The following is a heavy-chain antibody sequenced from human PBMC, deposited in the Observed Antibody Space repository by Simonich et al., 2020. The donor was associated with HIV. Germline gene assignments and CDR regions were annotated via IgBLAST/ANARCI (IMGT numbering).Heavy chain of an antibody. CDR3: ARDARKGSSTSCSDY. D-gene: IGHD2-2*01. Sequence: EVQLVESGGGLVKPGGSLRLSCAASGFTFSSYSMNWFRQAPGKGLEWVSSISSSSSYIYYADSVKGRVTISRDNAKNSLYLQMNSLRAEDTAVYYCARDARKGSSTSCSDYWGQGTLVTVSS. V-gene: IGHV3-21*01. J-gene: IGHJ4*02. CDR1: GFTFSSYS. CDR2: ISSSSSYI.